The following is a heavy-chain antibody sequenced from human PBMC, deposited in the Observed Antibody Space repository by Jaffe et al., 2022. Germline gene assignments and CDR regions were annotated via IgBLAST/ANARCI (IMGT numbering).Heavy chain of an antibody. CDR1: GYTFTSYG. D-gene: IGHD5-12*01. CDR3: ARDPLDIGYDSSDPFDI. J-gene: IGHJ3*02. CDR2: ISAYNGNT. V-gene: IGHV1-18*01. Sequence: QVQLVQSGAEVKKPGASVKVSCKASGYTFTSYGISWVRQAPGQGLEWMGWISAYNGNTNYAQKLQGRVTMTTDTSTSTAYMELRSLRSDDTAVYYCARDPLDIGYDSSDPFDIWGQGTMVTVSS.